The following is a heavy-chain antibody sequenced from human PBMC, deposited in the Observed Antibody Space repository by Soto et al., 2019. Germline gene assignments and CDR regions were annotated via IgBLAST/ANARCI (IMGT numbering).Heavy chain of an antibody. V-gene: IGHV4-34*01. Sequence: PSETLSLTCAVYGGSFSGYYWSWIRQPPGKGLEWIGEINHSGSTNYNPSLKSRVTISVDTSKNQFSLELSSVTAADTAVYYCARRSRVVAAPSQPSYYFDYWGQGTLVTVSS. J-gene: IGHJ4*02. CDR3: ARRSRVVAAPSQPSYYFDY. CDR1: GGSFSGYY. CDR2: INHSGST. D-gene: IGHD2-15*01.